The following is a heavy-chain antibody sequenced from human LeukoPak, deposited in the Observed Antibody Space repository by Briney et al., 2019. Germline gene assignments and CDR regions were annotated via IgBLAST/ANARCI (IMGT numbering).Heavy chain of an antibody. Sequence: GGTLRLSCAASGFTFSHYGMNWVRHTPGKGLEWVSGVRSNGITTYYADSVKGRFTTSRDNSKNTVYLQMNSLRADDTAVYYCARDDSSGYYYKDWYFDLWGRGTLVTVSS. CDR2: VRSNGITT. V-gene: IGHV3-23*01. J-gene: IGHJ2*01. CDR1: GFTFSHYG. CDR3: ARDDSSGYYYKDWYFDL. D-gene: IGHD3-22*01.